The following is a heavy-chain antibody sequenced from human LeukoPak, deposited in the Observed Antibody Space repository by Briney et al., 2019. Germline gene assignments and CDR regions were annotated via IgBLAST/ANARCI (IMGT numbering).Heavy chain of an antibody. CDR1: GGSISSYY. CDR2: IYYSGST. Sequence: SETLSLTCTVSGGSISSYYWSWIRQPPGKGLEWIGYIYYSGSTNYNPSLKSRVTISVDTSKNQFSLKLSSVTAADTAVYYCASAPRVGSYRPFFDYWGQGTLVTVSS. J-gene: IGHJ4*02. V-gene: IGHV4-59*01. CDR3: ASAPRVGSYRPFFDY. D-gene: IGHD3-10*01.